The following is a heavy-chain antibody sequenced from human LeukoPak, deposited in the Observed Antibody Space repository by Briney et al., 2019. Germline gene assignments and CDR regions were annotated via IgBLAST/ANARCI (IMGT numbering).Heavy chain of an antibody. CDR3: SRDPGTGRFEYSGYDYGDYFDY. CDR2: ISYDGSNK. V-gene: IGHV3-30*04. D-gene: IGHD5-12*01. CDR1: GFTLSSYA. Sequence: PARSLRLSCAASGFTLSSYAMHWVRQAPAKELEGVAVISYDGSNKYYADSVKDRFTISRDNSNNTLYLQMNSLTAEDTAVYYCSRDPGTGRFEYSGYDYGDYFDYWRQKTLLTVSS. J-gene: IGHJ4*02.